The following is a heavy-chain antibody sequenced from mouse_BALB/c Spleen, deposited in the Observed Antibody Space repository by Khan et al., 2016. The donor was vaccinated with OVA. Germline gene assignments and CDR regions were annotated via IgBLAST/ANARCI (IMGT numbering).Heavy chain of an antibody. J-gene: IGHJ4*01. CDR2: ISYSGST. V-gene: IGHV3-2*02. D-gene: IGHD1-1*01. CDR1: GYSFTSGYA. Sequence: EVQLQESGPGLVKPSQSLSLTCTVTGYSFTSGYAWNLLRQSPENKLELMVFISYSGSTSYYPSLTSLITITRDTSKHQFFLQLKSVTTEDTATYYCARKNYYGYAMDYWGQGTSVTVSS. CDR3: ARKNYYGYAMDY.